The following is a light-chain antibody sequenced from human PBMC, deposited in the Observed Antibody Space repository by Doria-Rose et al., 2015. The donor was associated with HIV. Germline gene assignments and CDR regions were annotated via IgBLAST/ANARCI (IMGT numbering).Light chain of an antibody. CDR3: HQYGTSWT. V-gene: IGKV3-20*01. CDR2: DGS. Sequence: EIVLTQSPGTLSLSPGERATLSCRASQSFSSTYLAWYQQKPGQAPSLLIYDGSTRATGIPDRFSASRSGTDFTLTINRLEPEDFALYYCHQYGTSWTFGQGTKVEI. J-gene: IGKJ1*01. CDR1: QSFSSTY.